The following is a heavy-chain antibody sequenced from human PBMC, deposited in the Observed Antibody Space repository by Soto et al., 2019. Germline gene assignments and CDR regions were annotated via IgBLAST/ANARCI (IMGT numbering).Heavy chain of an antibody. D-gene: IGHD6-13*01. CDR3: ASGLVEYSSSWFDY. CDR1: GFTFSNYW. V-gene: IGHV3-74*01. J-gene: IGHJ5*01. Sequence: GGSLRLSCAASGFTFSNYWMHWVRQAPGMGLVWVSRINSDGSSTNYADSVKGRFTISRDNAKNMVYLQMNSLRAEDTAVYYCASGLVEYSSSWFDYWGQGTPVTVSS. CDR2: INSDGSST.